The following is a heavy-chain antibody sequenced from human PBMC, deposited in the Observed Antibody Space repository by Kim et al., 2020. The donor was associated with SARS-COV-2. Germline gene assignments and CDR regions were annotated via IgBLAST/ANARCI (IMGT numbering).Heavy chain of an antibody. CDR3: AREPLWFGELSLDY. D-gene: IGHD3-10*01. Sequence: AQKFQGRVTMTRETSISAAYMELSRLRSDDTAVYYCAREPLWFGELSLDYWGQGTLVTVSS. J-gene: IGHJ4*02. V-gene: IGHV1-2*02.